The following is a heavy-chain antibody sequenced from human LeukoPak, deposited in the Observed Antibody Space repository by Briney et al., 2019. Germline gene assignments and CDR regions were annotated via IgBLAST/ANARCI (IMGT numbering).Heavy chain of an antibody. D-gene: IGHD6-13*01. CDR1: GFTVSSNS. Sequence: PGGSLRLSCAASGFTVSSNSMSWVRQAPGKGLEWVSAISGSGGSTYYADSVKGRFTISRDNSKNTLYLQMNSLRAEDTAVYYCAKLLYRSSWQPFDYWGQGTLVTVSS. CDR2: ISGSGGST. CDR3: AKLLYRSSWQPFDY. J-gene: IGHJ4*02. V-gene: IGHV3-23*01.